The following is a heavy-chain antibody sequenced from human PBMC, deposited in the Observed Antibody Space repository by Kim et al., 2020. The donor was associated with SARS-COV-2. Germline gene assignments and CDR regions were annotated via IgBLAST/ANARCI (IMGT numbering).Heavy chain of an antibody. CDR2: INPKSGGT. V-gene: IGHV1-2*02. J-gene: IGHJ4*01. Sequence: ASVKVSCKTSGYTFTAHYIHWVRQAPGQGLEWVGWINPKSGGTYYAQKFQDRVTMTRDTSINTAYMEMTGLKYDDTAVYYCAAAEEGYWGQGTPVTVS. CDR3: AAAEEGY. D-gene: IGHD6-25*01. CDR1: GYTFTAHY.